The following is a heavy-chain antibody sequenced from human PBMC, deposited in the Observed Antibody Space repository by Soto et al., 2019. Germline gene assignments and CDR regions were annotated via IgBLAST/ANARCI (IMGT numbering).Heavy chain of an antibody. CDR2: ISYDGSNR. J-gene: IGHJ6*02. Sequence: GGSLRLSCAASGFTFSSYAMHWVRQAPGKGLEWVAVISYDGSNRYYADSVKGRFTISRDNSKNTLYLQMNSLRAEDTAVYYCARAWIYPQPCSGGSCYSHYGMDVWGQGTTVTVSS. V-gene: IGHV3-30-3*01. CDR3: ARAWIYPQPCSGGSCYSHYGMDV. CDR1: GFTFSSYA. D-gene: IGHD2-15*01.